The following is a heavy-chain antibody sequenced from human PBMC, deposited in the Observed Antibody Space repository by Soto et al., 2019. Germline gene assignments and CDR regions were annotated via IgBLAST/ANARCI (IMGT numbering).Heavy chain of an antibody. CDR3: AKDGGYSGYGDAFDI. CDR2: ISYDGSNK. Sequence: QVQLVESGGGVVQPGRSLRLSCAASGFTFSSYAMHWVRQAPGKGLEWVAVISYDGSNKYYADSVKGRFTISRDNSKNTLYLQMNSLRAEDTAVYYCAKDGGYSGYGDAFDIWGQGTMVTVSS. D-gene: IGHD5-12*01. J-gene: IGHJ3*02. V-gene: IGHV3-30*04. CDR1: GFTFSSYA.